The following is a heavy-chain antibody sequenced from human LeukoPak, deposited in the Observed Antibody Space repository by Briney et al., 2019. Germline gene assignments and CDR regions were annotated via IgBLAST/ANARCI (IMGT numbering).Heavy chain of an antibody. CDR1: GFTFSSCG. CDR2: ISYDGSNK. D-gene: IGHD1-26*01. V-gene: IGHV3-30*03. J-gene: IGHJ4*02. Sequence: QSGGSLRLSCAASGFTFSSCGMHWVRQAPGKGLEWVAVISYDGSNKYYADSVKGRFTISRDNSKNTLYLQMNSLRAEDTAVYYCARDRGGSYIYYFDHWGQGTLVTVSS. CDR3: ARDRGGSYIYYFDH.